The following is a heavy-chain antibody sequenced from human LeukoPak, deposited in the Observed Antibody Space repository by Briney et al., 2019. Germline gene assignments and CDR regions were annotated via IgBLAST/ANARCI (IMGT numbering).Heavy chain of an antibody. CDR1: GFTFSNAW. V-gene: IGHV3-15*01. CDR2: VKSKTDGGTT. CDR3: TRDDGYFDY. J-gene: IGHJ4*02. Sequence: GGSLRLSCAASGFTFSNAWVSWVRQAPGKGLEWVGRVKSKTDGGTTDYAAPVKGRFTISKDDSKNTLYLQMNSLKSEDTAVYYCTRDDGYFDYWGQGTLVTVSS.